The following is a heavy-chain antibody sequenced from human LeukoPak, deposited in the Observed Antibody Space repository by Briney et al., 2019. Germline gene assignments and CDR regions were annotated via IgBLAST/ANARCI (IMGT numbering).Heavy chain of an antibody. J-gene: IGHJ4*02. CDR3: ARFSGSGSYVDY. Sequence: SETLSLTCTVSGGSISSRSYYWGWIRQPPGKGLEWIGYIYYSGSTYYNPSLKSRVTISVDTSKNQFSLKLSSVTAADTAVYYCARFSGSGSYVDYWGQGTLVTVSS. D-gene: IGHD3-10*01. V-gene: IGHV4-30-4*08. CDR1: GGSISSRSYY. CDR2: IYYSGST.